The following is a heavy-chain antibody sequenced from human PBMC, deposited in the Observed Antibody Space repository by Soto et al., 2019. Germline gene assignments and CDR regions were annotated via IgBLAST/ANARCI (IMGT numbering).Heavy chain of an antibody. J-gene: IGHJ4*02. CDR1: GYTFTSYD. CDR2: MNPSTGNS. V-gene: IGHV1-8*01. Sequence: GASVKVSCKASGYTFTSYDIYWVRQATGQGLEWMGWMNPSTGNSGYAQKFQGRVTMTSDTSISTAHMELSSLRSEDTAVYYYARRAETNGWNGFGADKYYFDFWGQGTLVTVSS. CDR3: ARRAETNGWNGFGADKYYFDF. D-gene: IGHD1-1*01.